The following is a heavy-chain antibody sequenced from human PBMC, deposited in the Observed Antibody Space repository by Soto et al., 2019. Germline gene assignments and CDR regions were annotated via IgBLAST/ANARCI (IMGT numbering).Heavy chain of an antibody. J-gene: IGHJ3*02. CDR1: GFTLSSYA. D-gene: IGHD3-10*02. Sequence: GGSMRLSWAASGFTLSSYAMSWVRQAQGKGMEWVSAISGSGGSTYYADSVKGRFTISRDNSKNTLYLQLNSLRAEDTAVYYCAKVVRRAVDAFDIWGQGTMVTVSS. CDR3: AKVVRRAVDAFDI. V-gene: IGHV3-23*01. CDR2: ISGSGGST.